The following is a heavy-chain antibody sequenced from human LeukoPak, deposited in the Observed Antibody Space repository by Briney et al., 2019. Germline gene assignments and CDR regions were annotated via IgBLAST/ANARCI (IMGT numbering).Heavy chain of an antibody. D-gene: IGHD6-19*01. CDR1: GYTFATYD. J-gene: IGHJ4*02. Sequence: ASVTVSFKASGYTFATYDISWVRQAPGQGLEWMGWISGKNGNTNYAQKVQGRVTMTADTSTSTAYMDLRSLRSDDTALYYCTRGGASSGYDYWGQGTLVTVSS. CDR3: TRGGASSGYDY. CDR2: ISGKNGNT. V-gene: IGHV1-18*01.